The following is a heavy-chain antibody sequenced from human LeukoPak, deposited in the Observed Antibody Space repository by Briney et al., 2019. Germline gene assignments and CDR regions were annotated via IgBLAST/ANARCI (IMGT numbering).Heavy chain of an antibody. CDR3: ARDLLYETGISGY. V-gene: IGHV4-59*12. CDR2: IYYSGST. J-gene: IGHJ4*02. D-gene: IGHD3-3*01. CDR1: GGSINSYY. Sequence: PSETLSLTCTVSGGSINSYYWSWIRQPPGKGLEWIGYIYYSGSTNYNPSLKSRVTISVDTSKNQFSLKLSSVTAADTAVYYCARDLLYETGISGYWGQGTLVTVSS.